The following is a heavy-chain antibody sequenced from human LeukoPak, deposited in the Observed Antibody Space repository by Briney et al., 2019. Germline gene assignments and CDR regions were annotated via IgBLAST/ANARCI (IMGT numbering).Heavy chain of an antibody. Sequence: KPSETLSLTCAVYGGSFSGYYWSWIRQPPGKGLEWIGEINHSGSTNYNLSLKSRVTISVDTSKNQFSLKLSSVTAADTAVYYCARGRDFWSGYYRSRWFDPWGQGTLVTVSS. J-gene: IGHJ5*02. CDR1: GGSFSGYY. CDR3: ARGRDFWSGYYRSRWFDP. D-gene: IGHD3-3*01. CDR2: INHSGST. V-gene: IGHV4-34*01.